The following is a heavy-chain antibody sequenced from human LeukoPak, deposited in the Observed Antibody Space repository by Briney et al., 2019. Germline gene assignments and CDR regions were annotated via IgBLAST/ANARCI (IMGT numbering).Heavy chain of an antibody. CDR1: GFTFDDYA. CDR2: ISWNSGSI. J-gene: IGHJ4*02. CDR3: AKDAQRFRIAAAGLDY. Sequence: GGSLRLSCAASGFTFDDYAMPWVRQAPGKGLEWASGISWNSGSIGYADSVKGRFTISRDNAKNSLYLQMNSLRAEDTALYYCAKDAQRFRIAAAGLDYWGQGTLVTVSS. V-gene: IGHV3-9*01. D-gene: IGHD6-13*01.